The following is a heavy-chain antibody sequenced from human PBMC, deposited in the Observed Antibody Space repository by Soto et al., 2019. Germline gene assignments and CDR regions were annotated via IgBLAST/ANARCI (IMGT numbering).Heavy chain of an antibody. CDR2: FDGSVCHT. D-gene: IGHD3-22*01. CDR3: AKHLQYDSEWGLGN. CDR1: RYRVYSSA. V-gene: IGHV3-23*01. Sequence: GGSPKISSAASRYRVYSSAVSWARQATGKGLEWVSVFDGSVCHTYYANSVKGRFAIASDNSKNTLFLQMNSLKAEDTAVYFCAKHLQYDSEWGLGNCGVGTLVTVSS. J-gene: IGHJ4*02.